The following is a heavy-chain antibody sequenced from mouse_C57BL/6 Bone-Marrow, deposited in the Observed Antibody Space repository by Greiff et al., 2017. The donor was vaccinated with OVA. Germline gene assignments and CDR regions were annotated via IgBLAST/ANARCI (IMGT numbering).Heavy chain of an antibody. CDR3: ARDREGYDGYPAWFAY. Sequence: EVKLMESGGGLVKPGGSLKLSCAASGFTFSSYAMSWVRQTPEKRLEWVATISDGGSYTYYPDNVKGRFTISRDNANNNLYLQMSHLKSEDTAMYYCARDREGYDGYPAWFAYWGQGTLVTVSA. J-gene: IGHJ3*01. V-gene: IGHV5-4*01. CDR2: ISDGGSYT. D-gene: IGHD2-3*01. CDR1: GFTFSSYA.